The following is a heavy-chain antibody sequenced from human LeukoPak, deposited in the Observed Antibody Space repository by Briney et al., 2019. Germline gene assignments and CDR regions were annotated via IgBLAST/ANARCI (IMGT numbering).Heavy chain of an antibody. CDR3: AREADCSGGSRYRGPFDI. J-gene: IGHJ3*02. CDR1: GFTFSNYA. CDR2: IWYDGSNE. V-gene: IGHV3-33*01. D-gene: IGHD2-15*01. Sequence: PGGSLRLSCAASGFTFSNYAMHWVRQAPGKGLEWVAVIWYDGSNEYYADSVTGRFTIFRDSSKNTLFLQMNSLRVEDTAVYYCAREADCSGGSRYRGPFDIWGQGTMVTVSS.